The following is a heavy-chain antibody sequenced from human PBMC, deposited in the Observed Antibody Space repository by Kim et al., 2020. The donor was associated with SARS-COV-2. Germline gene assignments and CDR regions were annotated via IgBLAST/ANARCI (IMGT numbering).Heavy chain of an antibody. D-gene: IGHD6-13*01. V-gene: IGHV1-24*01. CDR2: FDPEDGET. Sequence: ASVKVSCKVSGYTLTELSMHWVRQAPGKGLEWMGGFDPEDGETIYAQKFQGRVTMTEDTSTDTAYMELSSLRSEDTAVYYCATEPAIRYSSSWYYFDYWGQGTLVTVSS. CDR1: GYTLTELS. J-gene: IGHJ4*02. CDR3: ATEPAIRYSSSWYYFDY.